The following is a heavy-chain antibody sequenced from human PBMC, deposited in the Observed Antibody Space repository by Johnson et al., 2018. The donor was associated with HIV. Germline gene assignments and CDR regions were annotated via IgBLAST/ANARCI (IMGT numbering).Heavy chain of an antibody. V-gene: IGHV3-30-3*02. Sequence: QVQLVESGGDMVQPGRSLRLSCAASGFTFSSYAMHWVRQAPGKGLEWVAVITFEGSDKYYADSVKGRFTISRDNSKNTLYLQMNSLRAEDTAVYYCAKDRSGSWYGADAFDIWGQGTMVTVSS. D-gene: IGHD6-13*01. CDR3: AKDRSGSWYGADAFDI. CDR1: GFTFSSYA. CDR2: ITFEGSDK. J-gene: IGHJ3*02.